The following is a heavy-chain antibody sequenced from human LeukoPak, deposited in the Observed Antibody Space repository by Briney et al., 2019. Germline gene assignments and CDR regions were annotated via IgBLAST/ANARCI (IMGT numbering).Heavy chain of an antibody. D-gene: IGHD3-9*01. J-gene: IGHJ3*02. CDR1: GASISSTNNF. V-gene: IGHV4-39*07. CDR2: IYYSGST. Sequence: KASETLSLTCTVSGASISSTNNFWGWIRQTPGKGLEWIATIYYSGSTYYNPSLKSRVTISVDTSKNQFSLKLSSVTAADTAVYYCARDPTTSYYDILTGTDAFDIWGQGTMVTVSS. CDR3: ARDPTTSYYDILTGTDAFDI.